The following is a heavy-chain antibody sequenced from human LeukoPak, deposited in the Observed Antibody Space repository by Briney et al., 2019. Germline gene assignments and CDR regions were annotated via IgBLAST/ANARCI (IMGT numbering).Heavy chain of an antibody. CDR1: GGSIASSSNY. CDR2: IFYTGNT. V-gene: IGHV4-39*07. Sequence: SETLSLTCTVSGGSIASSSNYWVWIRQPPGKGLEWIGNIFYTGNTYYNPSLKSRVTISVDTSNNRFSLNLASVTAADTAVYYCARTSPGDYSQGRSFDPWGQGTLVTVSS. D-gene: IGHD4-11*01. CDR3: ARTSPGDYSQGRSFDP. J-gene: IGHJ5*02.